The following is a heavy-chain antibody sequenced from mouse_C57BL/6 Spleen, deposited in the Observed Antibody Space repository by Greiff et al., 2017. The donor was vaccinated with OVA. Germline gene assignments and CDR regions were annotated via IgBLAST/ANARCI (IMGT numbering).Heavy chain of an antibody. CDR2: IYPGDGGT. Sequence: QVQLKESGPELVKPGASVKISCKASGYAFSSSWMNWVKQRPGKGLEWIGRIYPGDGGTNYNGKFKGKATLTADKSSSTAYMQLSSLTSEDSAVYFCARDDYDTGLCAMDYWGQGTSVTVSS. D-gene: IGHD2-4*01. V-gene: IGHV1-82*01. J-gene: IGHJ4*01. CDR3: ARDDYDTGLCAMDY. CDR1: GYAFSSSW.